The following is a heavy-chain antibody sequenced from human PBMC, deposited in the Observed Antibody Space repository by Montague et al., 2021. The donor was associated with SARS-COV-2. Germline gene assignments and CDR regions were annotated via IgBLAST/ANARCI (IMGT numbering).Heavy chain of an antibody. CDR1: GGSITNYY. J-gene: IGHJ5*02. Sequence: SETLSLTCTVSGGSITNYYWTWIRQSPGRGLEWIGYIYYSATTNYNPSLKSRVTMSIDTSKSQFSLSLSSVTAADSAVYYCARLRRGTYYVSFDPWGQGALVSVSS. D-gene: IGHD1-26*01. CDR2: IYYSATT. CDR3: ARLRRGTYYVSFDP. V-gene: IGHV4-59*12.